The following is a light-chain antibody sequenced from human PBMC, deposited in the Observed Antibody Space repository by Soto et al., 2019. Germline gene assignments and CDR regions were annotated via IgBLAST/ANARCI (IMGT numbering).Light chain of an antibody. CDR2: KAS. V-gene: IGKV1-5*03. CDR1: QSISSW. Sequence: DIPMTQSPSTLSASVGDRVTITCRASQSISSWLAWYQQKPGKAPKLLIYKASSLESGVPSRFSGSGSGTEFTLTISSLQPDDFATYYCQQYNSYSHYTFGQGTKLEIK. J-gene: IGKJ2*01. CDR3: QQYNSYSHYT.